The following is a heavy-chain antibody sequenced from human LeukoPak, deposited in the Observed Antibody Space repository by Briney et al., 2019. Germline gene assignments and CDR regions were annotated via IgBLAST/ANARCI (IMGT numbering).Heavy chain of an antibody. V-gene: IGHV2-70*11. CDR3: ARMTSGSYGKRGFDP. CDR1: GFSLSTSGMC. D-gene: IGHD3-10*01. Sequence: SGPTLVNPTQTLTLTCTFSGFSLSTSGMCVSWIRQPPGKALEWLARIDWDDDKYYSTSLKTRLTISKDTSKNQVVLTMTNMDPVDTATYYCARMTSGSYGKRGFDPWGQGTLVTVSS. CDR2: IDWDDDK. J-gene: IGHJ5*02.